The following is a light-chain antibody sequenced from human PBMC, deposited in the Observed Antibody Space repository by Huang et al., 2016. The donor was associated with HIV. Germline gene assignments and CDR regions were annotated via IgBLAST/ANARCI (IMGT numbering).Light chain of an antibody. CDR3: QQRSDWQFT. Sequence: EIALTQSPATLSLSPGERATLSCRASQSVSSSLAWYQQRPGQVPRLLIYDASNRATGVPARFSGSGSGTDFTLTISSLEPEDFAVYYCQQRSDWQFTFGPGTKVDIK. V-gene: IGKV3-11*01. J-gene: IGKJ3*01. CDR1: QSVSSS. CDR2: DAS.